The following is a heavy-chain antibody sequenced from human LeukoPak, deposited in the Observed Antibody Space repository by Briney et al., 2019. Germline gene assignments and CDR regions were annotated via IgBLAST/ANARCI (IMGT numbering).Heavy chain of an antibody. D-gene: IGHD2-2*01. Sequence: SETLSLTCAVYGGSFSGYYWSWIRQPPGKGLEWIGEINHSGSTNYNPSLKSRVTISVDTSKNQFSLKLSSVTAADTAVYYCARGVVVPAREYYYYMDVWGKGTTVTISS. CDR3: ARGVVVPAREYYYYMDV. CDR1: GGSFSGYY. J-gene: IGHJ6*03. CDR2: INHSGST. V-gene: IGHV4-34*01.